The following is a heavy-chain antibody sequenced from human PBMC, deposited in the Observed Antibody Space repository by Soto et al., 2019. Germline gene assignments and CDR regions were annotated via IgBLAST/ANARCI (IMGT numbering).Heavy chain of an antibody. CDR1: GFTFSSFW. CDR3: ARRPYGDYGDYFDY. V-gene: IGHV3-7*01. Sequence: EVQLVESGGSLVQPGGSLRLSCAASGFTFSSFWMSWVRQAPGKGLEWVANIKQDGSEKYYVDSVRVRFSISRDNAKNSLFLQMNSLRAEDTAVYYCARRPYGDYGDYFDYWGQGTLVTVSS. D-gene: IGHD4-17*01. CDR2: IKQDGSEK. J-gene: IGHJ4*02.